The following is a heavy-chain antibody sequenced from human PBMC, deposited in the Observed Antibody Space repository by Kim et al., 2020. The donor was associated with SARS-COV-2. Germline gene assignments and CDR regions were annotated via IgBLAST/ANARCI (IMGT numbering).Heavy chain of an antibody. Sequence: SETLSLTCAVYGGSFSGYYWNWIRQPPGKGLEWIGEINHSGGTNYNPSLKSRVTISIDTYKNHFSLKLSSVTAADTAVYYCARGSIYYYGSGSYYSPQY. CDR1: GGSFSGYY. CDR3: ARGSIYYYGSGSYYSPQY. V-gene: IGHV4-34*01. D-gene: IGHD3-10*01. CDR2: INHSGGT. J-gene: IGHJ1*01.